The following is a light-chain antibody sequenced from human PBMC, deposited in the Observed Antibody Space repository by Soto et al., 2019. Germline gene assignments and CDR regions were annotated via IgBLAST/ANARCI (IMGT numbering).Light chain of an antibody. V-gene: IGLV2-8*02. CDR3: SSYAGSLHHV. CDR2: EVI. CDR1: SSDVGGYNY. J-gene: IGLJ1*01. Sequence: QSVLSQLPSASRSRGQSVTISCTGTSSDVGGYNYFSWYQPHPGKAPKLMLSEVIKRPSGVSDHFSGSESGNTAALSVSGLQAEDEADYYCSSYAGSLHHVLGTETKVTVL.